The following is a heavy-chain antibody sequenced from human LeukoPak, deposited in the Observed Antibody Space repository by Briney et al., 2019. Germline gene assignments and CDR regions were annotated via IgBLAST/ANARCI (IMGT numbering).Heavy chain of an antibody. V-gene: IGHV4-38-2*01. Sequence: SETLSLTCAVSGYSISTGHYWGWIRQPPGTGLEWIGSISHTGNTYYNPSLKSRVTISVDTSKNQFSQKLSSVTAADTAVYYCARLGYSSGWYYFDYWGQGTLVTVSS. CDR2: ISHTGNT. CDR1: GYSISTGHY. D-gene: IGHD6-19*01. J-gene: IGHJ4*02. CDR3: ARLGYSSGWYYFDY.